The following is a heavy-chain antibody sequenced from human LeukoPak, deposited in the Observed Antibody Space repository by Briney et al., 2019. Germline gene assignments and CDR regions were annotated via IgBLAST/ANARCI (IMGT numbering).Heavy chain of an antibody. V-gene: IGHV1-2*02. CDR2: INPNSGGT. CDR3: ARDRGLYCSSTSCYASDWFDP. J-gene: IGHJ5*02. D-gene: IGHD2-2*01. Sequence: ASVKVSCKASGYTFTGYYMHWVRQAPGQGLEWMGWINPNSGGTSYAQKFQGRVTMTRDTSISTPYMELSRLRSDDTAVYYCARDRGLYCSSTSCYASDWFDPWGQGTLVTVSS. CDR1: GYTFTGYY.